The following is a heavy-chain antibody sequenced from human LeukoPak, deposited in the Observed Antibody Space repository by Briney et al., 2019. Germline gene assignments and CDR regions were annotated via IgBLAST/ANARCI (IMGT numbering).Heavy chain of an antibody. CDR2: FDPEDGET. Sequence: ASVKVSCKVSGYTLTELSMHWVRQAPGKGLEWMGGFDPEDGETIYAQKFQGRVTMTEDTSTDTAYMELSSLRSEDTAVYYCARDDAPGDFWSGYYKPSYYYGMDVWGQGTTVTVSS. V-gene: IGHV1-24*01. CDR1: GYTLTELS. CDR3: ARDDAPGDFWSGYYKPSYYYGMDV. D-gene: IGHD3-3*01. J-gene: IGHJ6*02.